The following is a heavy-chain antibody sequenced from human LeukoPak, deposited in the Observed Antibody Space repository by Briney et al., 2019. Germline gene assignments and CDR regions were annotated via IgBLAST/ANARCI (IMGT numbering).Heavy chain of an antibody. CDR3: AKHRDYGDYFPDAFDI. CDR1: GFTFSSYA. V-gene: IGHV3-23*01. Sequence: GGSLRLSCAASGFTFSSYAMGWVRQAPGKGLEWVSAISGSGGSTYYADSVKGRFTISRDNSKNTLYLQMNSLRAEDTAVYYCAKHRDYGDYFPDAFDIWGQGTMVTVSS. CDR2: ISGSGGST. J-gene: IGHJ3*02. D-gene: IGHD4-17*01.